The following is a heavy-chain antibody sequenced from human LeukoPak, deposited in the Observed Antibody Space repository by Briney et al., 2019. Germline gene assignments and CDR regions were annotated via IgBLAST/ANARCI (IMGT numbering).Heavy chain of an antibody. CDR1: GFTFSSYG. Sequence: GGSLRLSCAASGFTFSSYGMHWVRQAPGKGLEWVAVISYDGSNKYYADSVKGRFTISRDNSKNTLYLQMNSLRAEDTAVYYCAKDSYDILTGYYPYYYYYMDVWGKGTTVTVSS. D-gene: IGHD3-9*01. CDR2: ISYDGSNK. V-gene: IGHV3-30*18. J-gene: IGHJ6*03. CDR3: AKDSYDILTGYYPYYYYYMDV.